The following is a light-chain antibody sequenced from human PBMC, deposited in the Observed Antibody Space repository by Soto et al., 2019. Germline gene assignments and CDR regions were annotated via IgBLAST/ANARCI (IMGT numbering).Light chain of an antibody. CDR2: AAS. Sequence: DIQMTQSPSSVSASVGDRVTITCRASRGISSWVAWYQQKPGKAPKLLMYAASRLQSGVPSRFSGGGSGTDFTLTISSLQPEDFATYYCQQANSFPYTFGQGTKLEIK. CDR1: RGISSW. J-gene: IGKJ2*01. CDR3: QQANSFPYT. V-gene: IGKV1-12*01.